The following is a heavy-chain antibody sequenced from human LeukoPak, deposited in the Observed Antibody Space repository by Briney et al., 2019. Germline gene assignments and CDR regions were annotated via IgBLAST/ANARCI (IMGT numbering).Heavy chain of an antibody. J-gene: IGHJ4*02. CDR2: ISAHNGNT. CDR3: ARDHSGYAH. Sequence: EASVKVSCKASGYTFTSYGISWVRQAPGQGLEWMGWISAHNGNTNYAQKLQGRVTMTTDTSTSAAYIELRSLRSDDTAVYYCARDHSGYAHWGQGTLVTVSS. D-gene: IGHD5-12*01. V-gene: IGHV1-18*01. CDR1: GYTFTSYG.